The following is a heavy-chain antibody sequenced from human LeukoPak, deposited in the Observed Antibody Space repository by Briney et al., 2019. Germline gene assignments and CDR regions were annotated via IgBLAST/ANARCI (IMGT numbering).Heavy chain of an antibody. Sequence: SVTLSLTCTVSGGSIRSYYWSWIRQPPGKGLEWIGYIYYSGSTNYNPSLKRRVTISVDTSKNQFSLKLSSVTAADTAVYYCASVRAVAGLDYWGQGTLVTVSS. CDR1: GGSIRSYY. CDR2: IYYSGST. CDR3: ASVRAVAGLDY. J-gene: IGHJ4*02. V-gene: IGHV4-59*01. D-gene: IGHD6-19*01.